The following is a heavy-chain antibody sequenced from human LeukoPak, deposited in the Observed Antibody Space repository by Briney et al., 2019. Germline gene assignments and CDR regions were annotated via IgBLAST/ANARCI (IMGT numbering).Heavy chain of an antibody. D-gene: IGHD5-24*01. J-gene: IGHJ4*02. Sequence: GGSLRLSCAASGFTFSNFAMNWVRQAPGKEPEWVSTISGSGTYYSDSVKGRFTISRDNSKSTVYLQMNSLRVEDTALYYCAKTHGDSLFDLWGRGTLVTVSS. V-gene: IGHV3-23*01. CDR1: GFTFSNFA. CDR3: AKTHGDSLFDL. CDR2: ISGSGT.